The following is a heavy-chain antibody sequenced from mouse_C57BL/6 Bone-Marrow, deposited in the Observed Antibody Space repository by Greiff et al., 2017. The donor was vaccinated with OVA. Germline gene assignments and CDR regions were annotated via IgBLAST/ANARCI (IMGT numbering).Heavy chain of an antibody. J-gene: IGHJ4*01. CDR1: GYTFTDYY. V-gene: IGHV1-19*01. CDR2: INPYNGGT. Sequence: DVQLQESGPVLVKPGASVKMSCKASGYTFTDYYMNWVKQSHGKSLEWIGVINPYNGGTSYNQKFKGKATLTVDKSSSTAYMELNSLTSEDSAVYYCARRVVTAGGAMDYWGQGTSVTVSS. D-gene: IGHD2-2*01. CDR3: ARRVVTAGGAMDY.